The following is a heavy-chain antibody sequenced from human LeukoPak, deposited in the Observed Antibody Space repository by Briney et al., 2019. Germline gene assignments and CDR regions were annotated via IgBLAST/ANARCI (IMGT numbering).Heavy chain of an antibody. Sequence: GGSLRLSCAASGFTVGSYYMNWVRQAPGKGLEWVAATSHDEGNKYYADSVKGRFTISRDNSRNALYLEVNSLRTDDTAAYYYTRGPGLAMGKGYFDYCGQGTLVTVSS. D-gene: IGHD5-18*01. V-gene: IGHV3-30-3*01. J-gene: IGHJ4*02. CDR1: GFTVGSYY. CDR3: TRGPGLAMGKGYFDY. CDR2: TSHDEGNK.